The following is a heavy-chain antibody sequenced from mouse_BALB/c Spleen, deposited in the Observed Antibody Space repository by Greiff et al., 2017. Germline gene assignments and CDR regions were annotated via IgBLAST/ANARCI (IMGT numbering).Heavy chain of an antibody. CDR2: ISYSGST. D-gene: IGHD1-1*01. J-gene: IGHJ1*01. V-gene: IGHV3-8*02. CDR3: ARYDYGSSYWYFDV. Sequence: EVKLMESGPSLVKPSQTLSLTCSVTGDSITSGYWNWIRKFPGNKLEYMGYISYSGSTYYNPSLKSRISITRDTSKNQYYLQLNSVTTEDTATYYCARYDYGSSYWYFDVWGAGTTVTVSS. CDR1: GDSITSGY.